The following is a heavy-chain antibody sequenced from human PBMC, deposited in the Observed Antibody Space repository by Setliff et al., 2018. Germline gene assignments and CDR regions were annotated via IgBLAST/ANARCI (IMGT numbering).Heavy chain of an antibody. J-gene: IGHJ4*02. V-gene: IGHV4-39*01. CDR3: ASCRYQVPYDY. CDR1: GGSISSISYY. Sequence: PSETLSLTCTVPGGSISSISYYWGWIRQPPGKGQEWIGTVYDSGTTYYNPSLKSRVTIFVDTSKNQFSLNLNSVTAADTGVYYCASCRYQVPYDYWGQGILVTVSS. D-gene: IGHD2-2*01. CDR2: VYDSGTT.